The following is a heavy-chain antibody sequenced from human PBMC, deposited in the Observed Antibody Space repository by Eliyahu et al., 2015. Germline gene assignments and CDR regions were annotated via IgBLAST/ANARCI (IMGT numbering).Heavy chain of an antibody. J-gene: IGHJ4*02. D-gene: IGHD6-19*01. CDR3: ASSTLYSSDSYVY. Sequence: QVQLHESGPGLVKPSETLSLTCTVSGGSITNYYWGWIRQPPGKGLEWIGSVYYSGTTNYNPSLMSRVTISADTSKNQFSLKLSSVTAADTAVYYCASSTLYSSDSYVYWGRGTLVTVSS. CDR2: VYYSGTT. V-gene: IGHV4-59*01. CDR1: GGSITNYY.